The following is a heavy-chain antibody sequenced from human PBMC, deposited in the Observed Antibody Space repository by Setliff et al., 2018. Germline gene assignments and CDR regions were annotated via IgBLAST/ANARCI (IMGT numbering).Heavy chain of an antibody. CDR2: IYTSGST. V-gene: IGHV4-61*09. J-gene: IGHJ4*02. CDR1: GGSISSGSYY. CDR3: ARASGGVIAPYFDY. D-gene: IGHD3-16*02. Sequence: SETLSLTCTVSGGSISSGSYYWSWIRQPAGKGLEWIGHIYTSGSTNYNPSLKSRVTISVDTSKNQFSLKLSSVTAADTAVYYCARASGGVIAPYFDYWGQGTLVTVSS.